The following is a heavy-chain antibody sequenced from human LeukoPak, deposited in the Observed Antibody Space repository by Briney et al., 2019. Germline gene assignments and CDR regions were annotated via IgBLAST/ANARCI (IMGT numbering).Heavy chain of an antibody. V-gene: IGHV3-23*01. J-gene: IGHJ6*02. CDR1: GFTFSNYA. CDR3: AKEQAYGVYLGNFYNYYYGMDV. D-gene: IGHD2-8*01. Sequence: GGSLRLSCAASGFTFSNYAMTWVRQAQGKGLEWVSVISGRGGSTYDADSVKGRFTISRDNSKNTLYLQMNSLRAEDTAVYYCAKEQAYGVYLGNFYNYYYGMDVWGQGTTVTVPS. CDR2: ISGRGGST.